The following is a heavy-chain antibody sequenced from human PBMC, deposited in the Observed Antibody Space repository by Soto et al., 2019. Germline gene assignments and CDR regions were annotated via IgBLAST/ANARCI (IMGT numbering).Heavy chain of an antibody. CDR2: IIPIFGTA. CDR3: ARGSYYDSSGYYSSVDP. J-gene: IGHJ5*02. Sequence: ASVKVSWKASGGTFSSYAISWVRHAPGQGLEWMGGIIPIFGTANYAQKFQGRVTITADESTSTAYMELSSLRSEDTAVYYCARGSYYDSSGYYSSVDPWGQGTLVTVSS. CDR1: GGTFSSYA. D-gene: IGHD3-22*01. V-gene: IGHV1-69*13.